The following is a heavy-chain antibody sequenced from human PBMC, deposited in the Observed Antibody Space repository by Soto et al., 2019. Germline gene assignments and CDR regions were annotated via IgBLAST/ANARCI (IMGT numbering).Heavy chain of an antibody. D-gene: IGHD5-18*01. J-gene: IGHJ4*02. CDR3: ATHSHLYPEAFDY. CDR1: GFTFSSYS. Sequence: EVQLVESGGGLVKPGGSLRLSCAASGFTFSSYSMNWVRQAPGKGLEWVSSISSSSSYIYYADSVKGRFTISRDNAKNSLYLQMNSLRAEDTAVYYCATHSHLYPEAFDYWGQGTLVTVSS. CDR2: ISSSSSYI. V-gene: IGHV3-21*01.